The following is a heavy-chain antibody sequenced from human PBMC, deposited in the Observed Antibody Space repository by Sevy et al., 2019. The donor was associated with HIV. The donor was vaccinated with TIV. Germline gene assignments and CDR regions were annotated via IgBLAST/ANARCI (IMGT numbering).Heavy chain of an antibody. J-gene: IGHJ4*02. CDR2: IYHSGYS. CDR1: GYSISSDYF. Sequence: SETLSLTCAVSGYSISSDYFWGWIRQPPGKGLEWIGSIYHSGYSYYNPSLKSRVTISVDTSKNQFSLKLSSVTAADTAVYYCARAIGTQVAGLYYFDYWGQGTLVTVSS. V-gene: IGHV4-38-2*01. D-gene: IGHD6-19*01. CDR3: ARAIGTQVAGLYYFDY.